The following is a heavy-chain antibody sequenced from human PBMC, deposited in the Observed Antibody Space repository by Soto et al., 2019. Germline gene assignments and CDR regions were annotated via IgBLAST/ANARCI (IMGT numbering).Heavy chain of an antibody. D-gene: IGHD5-18*01. V-gene: IGHV1-18*01. CDR1: GYTFTSYG. J-gene: IGHJ6*02. Sequence: ASVKVSCKASGYTFTSYGISWVRQAPGQGLEWMGWISAYNGNTNYAQKLQGRVTMTTDTSTSTAYMELRSLRSDDTAVYYCARDDTAMDPYYYYGMDVWGQGTTVTVSS. CDR3: ARDDTAMDPYYYYGMDV. CDR2: ISAYNGNT.